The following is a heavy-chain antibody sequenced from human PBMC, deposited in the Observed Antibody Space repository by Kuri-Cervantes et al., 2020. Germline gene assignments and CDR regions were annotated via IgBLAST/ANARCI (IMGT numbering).Heavy chain of an antibody. CDR2: IYWDDDK. V-gene: IGHV2-5*02. CDR1: GFSLSNTRMG. Sequence: SGPTLVKPTETLRLTCTVSGFSLSNTRMGVSWIRQPPGKALEWLALIYWDDDKRYSPSLKSRLTITKDTSKNQVVLTMTNMDPVDTATYYCAHRYYDSSGYSFDYWGQGTLVTVSS. D-gene: IGHD3-22*01. CDR3: AHRYYDSSGYSFDY. J-gene: IGHJ4*02.